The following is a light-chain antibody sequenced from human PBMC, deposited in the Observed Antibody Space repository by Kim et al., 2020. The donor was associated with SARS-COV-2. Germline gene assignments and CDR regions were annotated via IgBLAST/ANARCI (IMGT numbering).Light chain of an antibody. CDR1: QSLLHSNGYNY. V-gene: IGKV2-28*01. J-gene: IGKJ2*02. CDR3: MQALQTPPCT. Sequence: DIVMTQSPLSLPVTPGAPASISCRSSQSLLHSNGYNYLDWYLQKPGQSPQLLIYLGSNRASGIPDRFSGSGSGTDFTLKISRVEAEDVGVYCCMQALQTPPCTFGQGTKLEI. CDR2: LGS.